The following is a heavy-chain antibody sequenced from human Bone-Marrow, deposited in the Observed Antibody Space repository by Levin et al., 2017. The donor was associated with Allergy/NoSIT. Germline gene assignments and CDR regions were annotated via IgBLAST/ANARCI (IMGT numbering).Heavy chain of an antibody. D-gene: IGHD3-22*01. J-gene: IGHJ5*02. CDR3: ARITTAGDWFDP. V-gene: IGHV3-23*01. Sequence: GGSLRLSCAASGFTFSSYAMSWVRQAPGRGLEWVSRISDSGGITYYADSVKGRFTISRDNAQNSLFLQLDSLRVDDTAVYYCARITTAGDWFDPWGQGTLVTVSS. CDR1: GFTFSSYA. CDR2: ISDSGGIT.